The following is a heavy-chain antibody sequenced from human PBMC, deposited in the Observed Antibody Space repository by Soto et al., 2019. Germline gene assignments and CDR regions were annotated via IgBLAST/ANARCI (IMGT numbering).Heavy chain of an antibody. V-gene: IGHV3-23*01. CDR3: AKDLDGSGIGIIGYYYYGMDV. CDR2: ISGSGGST. CDR1: GFTFSSYA. D-gene: IGHD3-10*01. J-gene: IGHJ6*02. Sequence: PGGSLRLSCAASGFTFSSYAMSWVRQAPGKGLEWVSAISGSGGSTYYADSVKGRFTISRDNSKNTLYLQMNSLRAEDTAVYYCAKDLDGSGIGIIGYYYYGMDVWGQGTTVTVSS.